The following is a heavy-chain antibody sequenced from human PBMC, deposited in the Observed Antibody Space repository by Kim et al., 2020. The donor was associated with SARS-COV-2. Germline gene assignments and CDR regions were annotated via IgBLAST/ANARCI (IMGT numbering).Heavy chain of an antibody. Sequence: ASVKVSCKASGYTFTSYGISWVRQAPGQGLEWMGWISAYNGNTNYAQKLQGRVTMTTDTSTSTAYMELRSLRSDDTAVYYCARDRAVAPTYGMDVWGQGTTVTVSS. CDR1: GYTFTSYG. D-gene: IGHD6-19*01. CDR2: ISAYNGNT. J-gene: IGHJ6*02. V-gene: IGHV1-18*04. CDR3: ARDRAVAPTYGMDV.